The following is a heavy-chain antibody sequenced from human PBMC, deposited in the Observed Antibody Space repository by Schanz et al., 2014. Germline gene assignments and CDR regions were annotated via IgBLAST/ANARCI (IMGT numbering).Heavy chain of an antibody. J-gene: IGHJ6*02. V-gene: IGHV1-46*01. CDR3: ARDNLVSSSWYNYYGMDV. CDR2: IIPVLNIA. CDR1: GYTFTDYY. D-gene: IGHD6-13*01. Sequence: QVQLVQSGAEVKKPGASVKLSCKSSGYTFTDYYMQWVRQAPGQGLEWMGKIIPVLNIATYAQRFQGRVTVTRDTSRSTVYMELSSLRSDDTAVYYCARDNLVSSSWYNYYGMDVWGQGTAXTVSS.